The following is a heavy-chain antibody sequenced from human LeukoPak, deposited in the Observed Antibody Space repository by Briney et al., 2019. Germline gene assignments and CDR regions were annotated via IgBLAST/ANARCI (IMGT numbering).Heavy chain of an antibody. CDR2: INPNSGGT. V-gene: IGHV1-2*02. Sequence: ASVKVSCKASGYTFTGYYMHWVRQAPGQGLEWMGWINPNSGGTNYAQKFQGRVTMTRDTSISTAYMELSRLRSDDTAVYYCARDLGEQWLVRFGNWFDPWGQGTLVTVSS. CDR3: ARDLGEQWLVRFGNWFDP. J-gene: IGHJ5*02. D-gene: IGHD6-19*01. CDR1: GYTFTGYY.